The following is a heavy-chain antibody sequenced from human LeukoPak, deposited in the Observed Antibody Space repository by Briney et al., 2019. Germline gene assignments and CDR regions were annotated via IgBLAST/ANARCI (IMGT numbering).Heavy chain of an antibody. Sequence: SETLSLTCAVYGGSFSGYYWSWILQPPGKGLEWIGEINHSGSTNYNPSLKSRVTISVDTSKNQFSLKLSSVTAADTAVYYCARRAYDYVWGSYRYAFDIWGQGTMVTVSS. V-gene: IGHV4-34*01. J-gene: IGHJ3*02. CDR1: GGSFSGYY. CDR2: INHSGST. D-gene: IGHD3-16*02. CDR3: ARRAYDYVWGSYRYAFDI.